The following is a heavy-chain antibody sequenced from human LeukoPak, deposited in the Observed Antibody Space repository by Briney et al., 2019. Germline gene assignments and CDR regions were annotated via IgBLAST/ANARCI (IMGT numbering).Heavy chain of an antibody. CDR1: GDSISNTNYY. CDR2: VYYGWTT. CDR3: AASEGKYASGWYASYYFDS. J-gene: IGHJ4*02. D-gene: IGHD6-19*01. V-gene: IGHV4-39*01. Sequence: PSATLSLTCTVSGDSISNTNYYWDWVRQPPGKGLEWIGNVYYGWTTYYTPSLKSRVTISVDSSKNQFSLKLRSVTAADTGVYYCAASEGKYASGWYASYYFDSWGRGTLVAVST.